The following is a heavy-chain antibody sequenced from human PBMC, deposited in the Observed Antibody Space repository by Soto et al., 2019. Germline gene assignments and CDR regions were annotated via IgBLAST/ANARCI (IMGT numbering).Heavy chain of an antibody. Sequence: QVQLQESGPGLVKPSQTLSLTCTVSGGSICSGGYYWSWIRQHPGKGLEWIGYIYYSGSTYYNPSLKSRVTISVDTSKNQFSLKLSSVTAADTAVYYCARLALLTAGLTEYFQHRGQGTLVTVSS. V-gene: IGHV4-31*03. CDR3: ARLALLTAGLTEYFQH. CDR1: GGSICSGGYY. CDR2: IYYSGST. J-gene: IGHJ1*01. D-gene: IGHD1-26*01.